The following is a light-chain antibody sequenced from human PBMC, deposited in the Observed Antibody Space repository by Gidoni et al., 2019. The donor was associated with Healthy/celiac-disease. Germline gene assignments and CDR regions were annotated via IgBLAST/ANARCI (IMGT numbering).Light chain of an antibody. CDR1: SSDLGVYNY. V-gene: IGLV2-14*03. Sequence: QSALTQPASVSGSPGQSIPISCTGTSSDLGVYNYVSWYQQHPDNAPKLIIYDVSYRPSGISNRFSGSKSGNTASLTISGLQGEDEADYYCSSYTGSSTVFGGGTKLTVL. J-gene: IGLJ2*01. CDR3: SSYTGSSTV. CDR2: DVS.